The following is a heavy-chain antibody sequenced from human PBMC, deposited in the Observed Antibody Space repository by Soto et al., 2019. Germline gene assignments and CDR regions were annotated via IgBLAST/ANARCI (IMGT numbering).Heavy chain of an antibody. Sequence: EVQLLESGGGLVQPGGSLRLSCAASGFTFSSYAMSWVRQAPGKGLEWVSAISGSGGSTYYADSVKGRFTISRDNSKNTLYLQMNSLSAEDTAVYYCAKDRRQWYSSTLGVFDYWGQGTLVTVSS. D-gene: IGHD6-13*01. CDR2: ISGSGGST. CDR1: GFTFSSYA. V-gene: IGHV3-23*01. J-gene: IGHJ4*02. CDR3: AKDRRQWYSSTLGVFDY.